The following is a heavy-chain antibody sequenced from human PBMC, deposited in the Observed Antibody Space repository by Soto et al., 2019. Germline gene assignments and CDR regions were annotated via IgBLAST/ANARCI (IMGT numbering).Heavy chain of an antibody. CDR3: EREDYDSSGYPGDYYYYGMDV. CDR2: INPNSGGT. CDR1: GYTFTGYY. V-gene: IGHV1-2*04. D-gene: IGHD3-22*01. Sequence: ASVKVSCKASGYTFTGYYMHWVRQAPGQGLEWMGWINPNSGGTNYAQKFQGWVTMTRDTSISTAYMELSRLRSDDTAVHYCEREDYDSSGYPGDYYYYGMDVWGQGTTVTVSS. J-gene: IGHJ6*02.